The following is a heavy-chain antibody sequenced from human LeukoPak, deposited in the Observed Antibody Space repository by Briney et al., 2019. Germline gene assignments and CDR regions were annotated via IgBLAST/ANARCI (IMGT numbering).Heavy chain of an antibody. Sequence: GGSLRLSCAASGFTVSSNYMSWVRQAPGKGLEWVSVIYSGGSTYYADSVKGRFTISRGNSKNTLYLQMNSLRAEDTAVYYCAKVHYYDSSGFDYWGQGTLVTVSS. CDR1: GFTVSSNY. J-gene: IGHJ4*02. CDR2: IYSGGST. D-gene: IGHD3-22*01. V-gene: IGHV3-53*01. CDR3: AKVHYYDSSGFDY.